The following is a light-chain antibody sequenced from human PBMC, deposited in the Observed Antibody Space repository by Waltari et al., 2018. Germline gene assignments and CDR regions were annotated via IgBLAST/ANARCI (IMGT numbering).Light chain of an antibody. V-gene: IGKV1-5*01. Sequence: IQVIQSPSTLSASVGDTVTISCRVSHRINIWLAWYQQKPGKAPKLLIKKASTLEDGVPSRFSGSGSGTDFTFTISSLQPEDIATYYCQHLHGYPITFGGGTKVEIK. CDR1: HRINIW. J-gene: IGKJ4*01. CDR3: QHLHGYPIT. CDR2: KAS.